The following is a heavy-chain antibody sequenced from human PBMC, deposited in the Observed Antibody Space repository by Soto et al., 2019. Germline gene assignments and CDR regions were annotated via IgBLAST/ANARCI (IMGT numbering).Heavy chain of an antibody. Sequence: PSETLSLTCTVPGASTSSRDYYWGWIRQPPGKGLEWIGSIYYTGSTYHNPSLKSRVTMSVDTPRTQFSLKLSSVTAADTAIYYCARDGSLRYFDWLTNNLYYFDYWGQGTLVTVSS. CDR1: GASTSSRDYY. CDR3: ARDGSLRYFDWLTNNLYYFDY. CDR2: IYYTGST. V-gene: IGHV4-39*02. J-gene: IGHJ4*02. D-gene: IGHD3-9*01.